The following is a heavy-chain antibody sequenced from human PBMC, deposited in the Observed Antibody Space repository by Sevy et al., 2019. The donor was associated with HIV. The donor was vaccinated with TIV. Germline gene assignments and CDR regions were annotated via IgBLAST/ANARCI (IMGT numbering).Heavy chain of an antibody. Sequence: GGSLRLSCAASGFTFSTHAMHWVRQAPGKGLEWVAAISYDGKNKYYAASVKGQFTISRDDSKNTLFLQMKSLTPEDTAVYYCSRDAGYDTYGYYPSDYWGQGTLVTVSS. D-gene: IGHD3-22*01. V-gene: IGHV3-30*03. J-gene: IGHJ4*02. CDR3: SRDAGYDTYGYYPSDY. CDR1: GFTFSTHA. CDR2: ISYDGKNK.